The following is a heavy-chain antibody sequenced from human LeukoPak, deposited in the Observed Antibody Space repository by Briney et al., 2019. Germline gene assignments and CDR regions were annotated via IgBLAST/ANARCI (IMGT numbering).Heavy chain of an antibody. CDR1: GFTFSSYA. Sequence: QSGGSLRLSCAASGFTFSSYAMSWVRQAPGKGLEWVSAISGSGGSTYYADSVKGRFTISRDNSKNTLYLQMNSLRAEDTAVYYCAKVPHSIFGVVISLFDYWGQGTLVTVSS. CDR3: AKVPHSIFGVVISLFDY. V-gene: IGHV3-23*01. D-gene: IGHD3-3*01. CDR2: ISGSGGST. J-gene: IGHJ4*02.